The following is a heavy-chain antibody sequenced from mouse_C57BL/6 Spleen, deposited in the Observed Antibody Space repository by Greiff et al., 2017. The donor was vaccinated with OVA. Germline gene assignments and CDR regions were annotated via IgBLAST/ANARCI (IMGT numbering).Heavy chain of an antibody. Sequence: QVQLQQPGAELVKPGASVKLSCKASGYTFTSYWMHWVKQRPGRGLEWIGRIDPNSGGTKYNEKFKSKATLTVDKPSSTAYMQLSSLTSEDSAVYDWERCSSGTNYAMDYCGHGTSVIVAS. J-gene: IGHJ4*01. CDR1: GYTFTSYW. D-gene: IGHD1-1*01. CDR3: ERCSSGTNYAMDY. CDR2: IDPNSGGT. V-gene: IGHV1-72*01.